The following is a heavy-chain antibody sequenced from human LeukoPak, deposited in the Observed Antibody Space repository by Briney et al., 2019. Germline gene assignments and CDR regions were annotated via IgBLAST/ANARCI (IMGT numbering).Heavy chain of an antibody. J-gene: IGHJ5*02. CDR1: GGSISSGSYY. D-gene: IGHD6-19*01. V-gene: IGHV4-61*02. CDR2: IYTSGST. Sequence: SQTLSLTCTVSGGSISSGSYYWSWIRQPAGKGLEWIGRIYTSGSTNYNPSLKSRVTISVDTSKNQFFLKLSSVTAADTAVYYCARGAGPPRDWFDPWGQGTLVTVSS. CDR3: ARGAGPPRDWFDP.